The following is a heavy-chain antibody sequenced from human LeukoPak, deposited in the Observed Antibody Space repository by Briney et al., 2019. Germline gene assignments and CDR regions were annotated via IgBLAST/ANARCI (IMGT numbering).Heavy chain of an antibody. CDR3: ARDLDYGDYLGAFDI. CDR1: GYTFTGYY. V-gene: IGHV1-2*02. Sequence: ASVKVSCKASGYTFTGYYMHWVRQAPGQGLEWMGWINPNSGGTNYAQKFQGRVTMTRDTSISTAYMELSRLRSDDTAVYYCARDLDYGDYLGAFDIWGQGTMVTVSS. CDR2: INPNSGGT. D-gene: IGHD4-17*01. J-gene: IGHJ3*02.